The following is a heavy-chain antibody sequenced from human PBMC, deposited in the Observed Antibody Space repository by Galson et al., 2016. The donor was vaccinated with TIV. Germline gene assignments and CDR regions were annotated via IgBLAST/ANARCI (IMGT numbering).Heavy chain of an antibody. Sequence: LRLSCAASGFTFRSSAMYWVRQAPGKGLQCVAIISYDGNYKYYADSVKGRFTISRDNSMNRLYLQMSSLTPADTALYYCAREDHQYGSGWYSYYYYYGLDIWGQGTTVTGS. J-gene: IGHJ6*02. CDR3: AREDHQYGSGWYSYYYYYGLDI. D-gene: IGHD6-19*01. CDR1: GFTFRSSA. V-gene: IGHV3-30*04. CDR2: ISYDGNYK.